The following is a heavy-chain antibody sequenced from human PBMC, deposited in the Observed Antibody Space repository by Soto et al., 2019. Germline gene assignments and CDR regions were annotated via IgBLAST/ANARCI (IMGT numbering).Heavy chain of an antibody. CDR2: IIPIFGKV. Sequence: QVQLLQSGAEVKKPGSSVRVSCEASGGTFRTYAISWVRQAPGQGLEWMGEIIPIFGKVNYAQKFQGRVTMTAAESTTTVYMDLRSLTSEDTAVYYCAKGAVAGTPTSYYYYGMDVWGQGTTVTVS. CDR1: GGTFRTYA. CDR3: AKGAVAGTPTSYYYYGMDV. D-gene: IGHD6-19*01. J-gene: IGHJ6*02. V-gene: IGHV1-69*12.